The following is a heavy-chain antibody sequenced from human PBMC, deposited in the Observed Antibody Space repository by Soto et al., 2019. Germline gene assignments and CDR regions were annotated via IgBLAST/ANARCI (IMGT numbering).Heavy chain of an antibody. CDR1: GGSISSGGYY. J-gene: IGHJ6*02. CDR3: ARDLGFGDSNYYYYGMDV. CDR2: VHHTGYT. V-gene: IGHV4-31*03. D-gene: IGHD4-17*01. Sequence: SETLSLTCTVSGGSISSGGYYWSWIRQHPGKGLEWIGDVHHTGYTNYSPPLKRRVTISLDKSKNQVSLKLSSVTAADTAVYYCARDLGFGDSNYYYYGMDVWGQGTSVTVSS.